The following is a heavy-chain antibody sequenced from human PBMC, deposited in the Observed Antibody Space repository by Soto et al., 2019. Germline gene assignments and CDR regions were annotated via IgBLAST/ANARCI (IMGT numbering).Heavy chain of an antibody. V-gene: IGHV3-23*01. Sequence: GGSLRLSCAASGFTFSSYAMSWVRQAPGKGLEWVSAISGSGGCTYYADSVKGRFTISRDNSKNTLYLQMKSLRAEDTAVYYCAKELLWFGELSFDYWGQGTLVTVSS. CDR3: AKELLWFGELSFDY. D-gene: IGHD3-10*01. CDR2: ISGSGGCT. J-gene: IGHJ4*02. CDR1: GFTFSSYA.